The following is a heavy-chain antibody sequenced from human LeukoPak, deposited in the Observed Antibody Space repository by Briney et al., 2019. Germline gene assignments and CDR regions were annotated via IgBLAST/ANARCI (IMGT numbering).Heavy chain of an antibody. V-gene: IGHV3-21*01. J-gene: IGHJ3*02. CDR2: ISSSSSYI. CDR1: GFTFSSYS. Sequence: KAGGSLRLSCAASGFTFSSYSMNWVRQAPGKGLEWVSSISSSSSYIYYADSVKGRFTISRDNAKNSLYLQMNSLRAEDTAVYYCARDQPNDYGDYDDAFDIWGQGTMVTVSS. CDR3: ARDQPNDYGDYDDAFDI. D-gene: IGHD4-17*01.